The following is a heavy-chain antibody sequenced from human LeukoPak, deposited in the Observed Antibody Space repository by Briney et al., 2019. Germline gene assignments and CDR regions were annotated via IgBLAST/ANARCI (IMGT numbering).Heavy chain of an antibody. CDR1: GYTFTSYG. J-gene: IGHJ3*02. V-gene: IGHV1-18*01. D-gene: IGHD6-19*01. CDR3: ARATAGIAVAGTLDAFDI. Sequence: ASVKVSCKASGYTFTSYGISWVRQAPGQGLEWMGWISAYNDNTNYAQKLQGRVTMTTDTSTSTAYMELRSLRSDDTAVYYCARATAGIAVAGTLDAFDIWGQGTMVTVSS. CDR2: ISAYNDNT.